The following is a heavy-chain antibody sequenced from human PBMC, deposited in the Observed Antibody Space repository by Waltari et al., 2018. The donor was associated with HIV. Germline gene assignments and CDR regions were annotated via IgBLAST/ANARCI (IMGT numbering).Heavy chain of an antibody. Sequence: QVQLIQSGAEVKKPGASVKVSCKTSGYTFPVYFLHWVRQAPGQGLEWMGGINPYRGGRNDARKFQGRVTMTRDASISTTYMDLTSLRSDDTAVYYCARASSQWLIEYWGQGTLVTVSS. CDR1: GYTFPVYF. V-gene: IGHV1-2*02. CDR2: INPYRGGR. J-gene: IGHJ4*02. D-gene: IGHD6-19*01. CDR3: ARASSQWLIEY.